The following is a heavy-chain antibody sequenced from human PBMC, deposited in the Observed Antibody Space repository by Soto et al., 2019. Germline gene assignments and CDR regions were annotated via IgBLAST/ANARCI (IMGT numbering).Heavy chain of an antibody. CDR1: GFTFSSYS. D-gene: IGHD3-22*01. Sequence: PGGSLRLSCAASGFTFSSYSMNWVRQAPGKGLEWVSSISSSSSYIYYADSVKGRFTISRDNAKNSLYLQMNSLRAEDTAVYYCAKDHYDSSGYYFLHDYWGQGTLVTVSS. CDR2: ISSSSSYI. J-gene: IGHJ4*02. CDR3: AKDHYDSSGYYFLHDY. V-gene: IGHV3-21*04.